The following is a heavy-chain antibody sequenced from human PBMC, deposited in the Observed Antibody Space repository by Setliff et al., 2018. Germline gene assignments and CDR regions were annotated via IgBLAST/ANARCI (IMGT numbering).Heavy chain of an antibody. Sequence: SETLSLTCTVSGGSISSGSYYWNWIRQPAGKGLEWIGRIYTSGNTNYNPSLKSRVTISVDTSKNQFSLKLSSVTAAGTAVYYCARGGGGKPFDYWGQGTLVTVSS. D-gene: IGHD2-15*01. CDR3: ARGGGGKPFDY. CDR2: IYTSGNT. J-gene: IGHJ4*02. V-gene: IGHV4-61*02. CDR1: GGSISSGSYY.